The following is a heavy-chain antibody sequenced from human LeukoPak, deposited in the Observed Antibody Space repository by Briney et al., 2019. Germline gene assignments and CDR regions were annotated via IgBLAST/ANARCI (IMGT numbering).Heavy chain of an antibody. CDR3: ARDRPTCSGGSCYSGNWFDP. D-gene: IGHD2-15*01. CDR2: ISASGGST. J-gene: IGHJ5*02. V-gene: IGHV3-23*01. Sequence: PGGSLRLSCAASGFTFSSYAMSWVRQAPGKGLEWVSVISASGGSTYYADSVKGRFTISRDNSKNTLYLQMNSLRAEDTAVYYCARDRPTCSGGSCYSGNWFDPWGQGTLVTVSS. CDR1: GFTFSSYA.